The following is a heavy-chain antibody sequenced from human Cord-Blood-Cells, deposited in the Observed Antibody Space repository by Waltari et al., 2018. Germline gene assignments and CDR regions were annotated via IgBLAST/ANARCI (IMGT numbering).Heavy chain of an antibody. V-gene: IGHV1-2*02. Sequence: QVQLVQPGAEVKKPGASVKVVCMASGYTLTGYYMHWLRQAPGQGLEWIGWRNPNSGGTNYAKKLQGRVPMTRPTSISSAYMELGRHRSDATAVYDCATKAGRSSRWYDYSRQGALVTVSS. CDR1: GYTLTGYY. CDR2: RNPNSGGT. D-gene: IGHD6-19*01. J-gene: IGHJ4*02. CDR3: ATKAGRSSRWYDY.